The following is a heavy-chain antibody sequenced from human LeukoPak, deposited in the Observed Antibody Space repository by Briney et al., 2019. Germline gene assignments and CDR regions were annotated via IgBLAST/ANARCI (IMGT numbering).Heavy chain of an antibody. J-gene: IGHJ4*02. D-gene: IGHD2-2*01. Sequence: GSLRLSCAASGFTFSSYAMSWIRQPPGKGLEWIGEINHSGSTNYNPSLKSRVTISVDTSKNQFSLKLSSVTAADTAVYYCARGNCSSTSCYRYFDYWGQGTLVTVSS. CDR1: GFTFSSYA. CDR3: ARGNCSSTSCYRYFDY. CDR2: INHSGST. V-gene: IGHV4-34*01.